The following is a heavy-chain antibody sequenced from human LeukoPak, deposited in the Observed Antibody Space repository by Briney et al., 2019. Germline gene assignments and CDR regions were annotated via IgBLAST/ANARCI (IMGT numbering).Heavy chain of an antibody. Sequence: GGSLRLSCAASGFTFSNYGMSWVRQAPGKGLEWVSGISGSGGSTYYADSVKGRFSISRDNSKNTLYLQMSSLRAEDTAVYYCAKRYYGSGSYYYFDYWGQGTQVTVSS. CDR3: AKRYYGSGSYYYFDY. J-gene: IGHJ4*02. D-gene: IGHD3-10*01. CDR1: GFTFSNYG. CDR2: ISGSGGST. V-gene: IGHV3-23*01.